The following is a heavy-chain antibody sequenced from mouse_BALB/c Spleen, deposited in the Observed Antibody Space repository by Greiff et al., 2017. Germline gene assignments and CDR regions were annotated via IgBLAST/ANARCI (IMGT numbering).Heavy chain of an antibody. D-gene: IGHD1-1*01. V-gene: IGHV1-7*01. J-gene: IGHJ4*01. CDR3: ASYYSPYYYAIDD. Sequence: QVQLQQSGAELAKPGASVKMSCKASGYTFTSYWMHWVKQRPGQGLEWIGYINPSTGYTEYNQKFKDKATLTADKSSSTAYMQLSSLTSEDSAVYYCASYYSPYYYAIDDWGQGTSVTVSS. CDR2: INPSTGYT. CDR1: GYTFTSYW.